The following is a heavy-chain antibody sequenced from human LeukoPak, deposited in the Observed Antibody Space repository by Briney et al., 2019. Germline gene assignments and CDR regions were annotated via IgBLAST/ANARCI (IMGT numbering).Heavy chain of an antibody. CDR2: IYHSGST. J-gene: IGHJ6*03. V-gene: IGHV4-38-2*02. D-gene: IGHD3-10*01. Sequence: PSETLSLTCTVSSYSISSGYYWGWIRQPPGKGLEWIGSIYHSGSTYYNPPLKSRVTISVDTSKNQFSLKLSSVTAADTAVYYCARTIWGTYGSGSYYGNHYYYYMDVWGKGTTVTISS. CDR3: ARTIWGTYGSGSYYGNHYYYYMDV. CDR1: SYSISSGYY.